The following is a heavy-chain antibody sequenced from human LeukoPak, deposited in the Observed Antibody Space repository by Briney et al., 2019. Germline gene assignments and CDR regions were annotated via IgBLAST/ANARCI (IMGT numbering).Heavy chain of an antibody. V-gene: IGHV3-48*03. Sequence: PGGSLRLSCAASGFTFSSYEMNWVRQAPGKGLEWVSYISSSGSTIYYADSVKGRLTISRDNAKNSLYLQMNSLRAEDTAVYYCARSSGSYKSGLNSWGQGTLVTVSS. J-gene: IGHJ4*02. CDR1: GFTFSSYE. D-gene: IGHD1-26*01. CDR2: ISSSGSTI. CDR3: ARSSGSYKSGLNS.